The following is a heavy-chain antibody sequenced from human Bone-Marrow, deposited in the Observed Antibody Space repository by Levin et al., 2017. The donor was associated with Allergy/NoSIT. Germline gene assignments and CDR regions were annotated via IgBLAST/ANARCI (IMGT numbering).Heavy chain of an antibody. CDR3: ARGGLTVSTNWFDP. V-gene: IGHV4-31*11. CDR2: IYHSGST. CDR1: GATISGGGYY. Sequence: SETLSLTCEVSGATISGGGYYWSWIRQVPGKGLEFVGQIYHSGSTYYNPSLKSRLSISVDASKNHFSLSPRSVTAADTAIYYCARGGLTVSTNWFDPWGQGTLVTVSS. J-gene: IGHJ5*02. D-gene: IGHD3-16*01.